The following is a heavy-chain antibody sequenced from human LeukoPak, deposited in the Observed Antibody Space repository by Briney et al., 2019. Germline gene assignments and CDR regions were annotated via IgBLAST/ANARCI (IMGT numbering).Heavy chain of an antibody. Sequence: GGSLRLSCAASGFTFDDYAMHWVRQAPGKGLEWASGISWNSGSIGYADSVKGRFTISRDNAKNSLYLQMNSLRAEDTALYYCARSNHYYDSSGYLPLGFDYWGQGTLVTVSS. J-gene: IGHJ4*02. D-gene: IGHD3-22*01. CDR2: ISWNSGSI. V-gene: IGHV3-9*01. CDR1: GFTFDDYA. CDR3: ARSNHYYDSSGYLPLGFDY.